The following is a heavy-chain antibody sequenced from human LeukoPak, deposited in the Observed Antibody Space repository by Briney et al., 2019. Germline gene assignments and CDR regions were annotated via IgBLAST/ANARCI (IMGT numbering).Heavy chain of an antibody. V-gene: IGHV4-34*01. CDR2: INHSGST. CDR3: ARGTLPRRYCSGGSCYRARDAFDI. CDR1: GGSFSGYY. D-gene: IGHD2-15*01. Sequence: SETLSLTCAVYGGSFSGYYWSWTRQPPGKGLEWIGEINHSGSTNYNPSLKSRVTISVDTSKNQFSLKLSSVTAADTAVYYCARGTLPRRYCSGGSCYRARDAFDIWGQGTMVTVSS. J-gene: IGHJ3*02.